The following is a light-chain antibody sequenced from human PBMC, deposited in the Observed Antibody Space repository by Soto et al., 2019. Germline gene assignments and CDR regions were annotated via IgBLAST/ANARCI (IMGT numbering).Light chain of an antibody. CDR3: QQYNNWLT. CDR2: GAS. J-gene: IGKJ4*01. V-gene: IGKV3-15*01. Sequence: EIVMTQSPATLSVSPGERATLPCRASQSVSSNLAWYQQKLGPAPRLLIYGASTRATGIPARFSGSGSGTEFTLTISSLQSEDFAVYYCQQYNNWLTFGGGTKVEIK. CDR1: QSVSSN.